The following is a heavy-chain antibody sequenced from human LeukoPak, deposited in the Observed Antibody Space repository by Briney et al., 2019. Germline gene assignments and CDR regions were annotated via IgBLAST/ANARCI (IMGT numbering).Heavy chain of an antibody. CDR2: TYYRSKWYN. CDR1: GDSVSSNSAA. V-gene: IGHV6-1*01. D-gene: IGHD6-6*01. Sequence: SQTLSLTCAVSGDSVSSNSAAWNWIRQSPSRGLEWLGRTYYRSKWYNDYAVSVKSRITINPDTSKNQFSLQLNSVTPEDTAVYYCARLATLSTVAARGRTWFDAWGQGTLVTVSS. J-gene: IGHJ5*02. CDR3: ARLATLSTVAARGRTWFDA.